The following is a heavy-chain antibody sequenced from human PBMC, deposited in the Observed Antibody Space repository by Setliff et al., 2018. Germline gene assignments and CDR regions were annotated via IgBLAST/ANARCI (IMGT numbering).Heavy chain of an antibody. CDR1: GLTFSSSA. Sequence: GGSLRLSCAASGLTFSSSAMHWVRQAPGKELEYVSAISSDGSRTYYVDSVKGRFTISRDNSKNTLYLQMGSLRGEDMAVYYCARLALTGYDSSGYYYALEYYYYMDVWGKGTTVTVSS. CDR2: ISSDGSRT. J-gene: IGHJ6*03. CDR3: ARLALTGYDSSGYYYALEYYYYMDV. D-gene: IGHD3-22*01. V-gene: IGHV3-64*02.